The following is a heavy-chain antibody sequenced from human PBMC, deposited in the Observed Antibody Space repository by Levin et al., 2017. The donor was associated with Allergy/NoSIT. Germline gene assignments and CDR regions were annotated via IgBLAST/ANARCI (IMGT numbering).Heavy chain of an antibody. J-gene: IGHJ6*03. V-gene: IGHV3-73*01. Sequence: GGSLRLSCAASGFTFSGSAMHWVRQASGKGLEWVGRIRSKANSYATAYAASVKGRFTISSDDSKHTAYLQMNSLRTEDTAVYYCTSGDYGDYDYDYYMDVWGKGTTVTVSS. CDR2: IRSKANSYAT. D-gene: IGHD4-17*01. CDR1: GFTFSGSA. CDR3: TSGDYGDYDYDYYMDV.